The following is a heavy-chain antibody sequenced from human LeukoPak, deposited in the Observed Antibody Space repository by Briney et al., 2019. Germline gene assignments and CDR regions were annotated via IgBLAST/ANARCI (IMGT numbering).Heavy chain of an antibody. D-gene: IGHD3-22*01. CDR2: IIPIFGIA. V-gene: IGHV1-69*04. Sequence: ASVKVSCKASGGTFSNYAISWVRQAPGQGLEWMGRIIPIFGIANYAQKFQGRVTITADKSTSTACMELSSLRSEDTAVYYCAREEYYYDSSGYYYFDYWGQGTLVTVSS. CDR1: GGTFSNYA. CDR3: AREEYYYDSSGYYYFDY. J-gene: IGHJ4*02.